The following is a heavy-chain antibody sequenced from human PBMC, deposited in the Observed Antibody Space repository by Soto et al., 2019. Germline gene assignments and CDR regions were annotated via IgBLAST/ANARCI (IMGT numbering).Heavy chain of an antibody. D-gene: IGHD3-9*01. CDR3: ARLTPNAFDI. Sequence: PSETLSLTCAVYGGSLSGYYWSWIRQPPGKGLEWIGEINHSGSTNYNPSLKSRVTISVDTSKNQFSLKLSSVTAADTAVYYCARLTPNAFDIWGQGTMVTVSS. CDR2: INHSGST. J-gene: IGHJ3*02. V-gene: IGHV4-34*01. CDR1: GGSLSGYY.